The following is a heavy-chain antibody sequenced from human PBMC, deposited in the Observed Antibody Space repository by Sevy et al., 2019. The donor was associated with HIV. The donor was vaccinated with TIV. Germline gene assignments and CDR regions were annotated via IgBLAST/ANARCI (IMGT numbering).Heavy chain of an antibody. CDR1: GFTFSSYW. D-gene: IGHD6-13*01. J-gene: IGHJ3*02. Sequence: GGSLRLSCAASGFTFSSYWMSWVRQAPGKGLEWVANIKEDGSEKYYVDSVKGRFTISRDNAKNSLYLQMNSLRAEDTAVYYCARRGGHSSSWYGGAFYIWGQGTMVTVSS. CDR2: IKEDGSEK. CDR3: ARRGGHSSSWYGGAFYI. V-gene: IGHV3-7*01.